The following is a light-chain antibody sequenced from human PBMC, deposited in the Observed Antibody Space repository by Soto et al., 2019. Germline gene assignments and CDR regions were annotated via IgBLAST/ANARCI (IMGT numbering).Light chain of an antibody. CDR2: QDT. Sequence: SYELTQPPSVSVSPGQTASITCSGDKLGDKYACWYQQKPGQSPVVVIYQDTKRPSGIPERFSGSNSGNTATLTISGTQAMDEADYYCQARDSNPVVFGGGTKLTVL. J-gene: IGLJ2*01. V-gene: IGLV3-1*01. CDR1: KLGDKY. CDR3: QARDSNPVV.